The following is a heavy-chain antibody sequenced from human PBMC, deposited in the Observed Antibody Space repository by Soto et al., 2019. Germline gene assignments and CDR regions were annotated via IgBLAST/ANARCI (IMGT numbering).Heavy chain of an antibody. J-gene: IGHJ6*02. D-gene: IGHD3-10*01. CDR3: GTERGGAFGDV. CDR1: GFTCSTYY. Sequence: EVQLVESGGGLVEPGGSLRLSCAASGFTCSTYYMNWVRHAPGKGLVWIARITSDGSSTTYADSVKGRFTSARDNAKNTLDLQMKRLRAEDTAVYTLGTERGGAFGDVWGLGTTVTVSS. CDR2: ITSDGSST. V-gene: IGHV3-74*01.